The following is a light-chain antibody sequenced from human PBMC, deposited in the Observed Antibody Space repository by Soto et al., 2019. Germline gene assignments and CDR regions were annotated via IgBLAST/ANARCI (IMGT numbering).Light chain of an antibody. V-gene: IGKV1-5*03. J-gene: IGKJ4*01. CDR3: QQFHDYPVT. CDR1: QSVSTW. Sequence: DIQLTQSPSTLSASVGDRVPITCRASQSVSTWLAWYQQKPGKAPKLLIHKAPTLENGVQSRFSGSGSGTVFTLTISELQPDDSATYYFQQFHDYPVTFGGGTNVQI. CDR2: KAP.